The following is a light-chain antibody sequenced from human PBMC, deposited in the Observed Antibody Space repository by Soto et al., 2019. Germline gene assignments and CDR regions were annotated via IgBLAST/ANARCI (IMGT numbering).Light chain of an antibody. CDR2: EVI. J-gene: IGLJ2*01. CDR1: SSDAGGYDY. V-gene: IGLV2-14*01. CDR3: SSYTTSSALV. Sequence: QSALTQSASVSGSPGQSITIPCTGTSSDAGGYDYVSWYQQHPGKVPKLIIYEVIKRPSGVSHRFSGSKSGNTASLTISGLQTEDEADYYCSSYTTSSALVFGGGTKLTVL.